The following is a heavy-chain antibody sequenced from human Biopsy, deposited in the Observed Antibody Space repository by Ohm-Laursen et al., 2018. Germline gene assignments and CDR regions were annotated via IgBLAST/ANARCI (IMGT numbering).Heavy chain of an antibody. J-gene: IGHJ3*02. Sequence: SLRLSCAASGFTFSNYGMHWVRQAPGKGLEWLAVIWYDGSNKYYGDSVQGRFTISRDNSKNTVYLQMNSLRAEDTAVYYCARDIGGGRAFDMWGQGTMVTVSS. CDR2: IWYDGSNK. CDR1: GFTFSNYG. V-gene: IGHV3-33*01. D-gene: IGHD3-10*01. CDR3: ARDIGGGRAFDM.